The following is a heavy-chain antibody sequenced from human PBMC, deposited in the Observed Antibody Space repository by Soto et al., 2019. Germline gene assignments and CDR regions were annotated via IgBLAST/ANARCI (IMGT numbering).Heavy chain of an antibody. D-gene: IGHD3-22*01. CDR3: SASGYTDY. CDR2: IRSKANSYAT. J-gene: IGHJ4*02. V-gene: IGHV3-73*01. CDR1: GLTFSGSA. Sequence: GGSLRLSCAASGLTFSGSAMHWVRQASGKGLEWVGRIRSKANSYATAYAASVKGRFTISRDDSKNTAYLQMNSLKTEDTAVYYCSASGYTDYWGQGTLVTVSS.